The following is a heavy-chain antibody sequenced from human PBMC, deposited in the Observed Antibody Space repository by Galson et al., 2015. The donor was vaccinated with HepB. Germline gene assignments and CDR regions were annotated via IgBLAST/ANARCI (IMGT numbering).Heavy chain of an antibody. Sequence: SVKVSCKASGYTFTSYDINWVRQATGQGLEWMGWMNPNSGNTGYAQKFQGRVTMTRNTSISTAYMELSSLRSEDTAVYYCARGSTGNQDFDYWGQGTLVTVSS. CDR2: MNPNSGNT. J-gene: IGHJ4*02. V-gene: IGHV1-8*01. CDR3: ARGSTGNQDFDY. CDR1: GYTFTSYD. D-gene: IGHD1-14*01.